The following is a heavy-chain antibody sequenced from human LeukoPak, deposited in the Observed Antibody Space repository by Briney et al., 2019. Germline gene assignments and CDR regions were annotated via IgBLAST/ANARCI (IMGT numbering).Heavy chain of an antibody. V-gene: IGHV3-9*01. J-gene: IGHJ6*03. CDR3: AKDATAVPGTVYMDV. D-gene: IGHD6-13*01. CDR2: ISWNSGSI. CDR1: GFTFDDYA. Sequence: PGRSLRLSCAASGFTFDDYAMHWVRQAPGKGLEWVSGISWNSGSIGYADSVKGRFTISRDNAKNSLYLQMTSLRAEDTALYYCAKDATAVPGTVYMDVWGKGTTVTISS.